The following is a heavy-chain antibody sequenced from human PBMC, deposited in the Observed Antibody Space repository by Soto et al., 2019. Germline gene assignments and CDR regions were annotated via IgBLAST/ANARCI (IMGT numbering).Heavy chain of an antibody. Sequence: QVQLVESGGGVVQPGGSLRLSCAASGFAFNDFAMHWVRQAPGKGLEWVALISYDGISTYYADSLKGRFTISRDNSQNTVYLQMNSLRPDDTAVYYCAKDLALQPYYSDDIGCPHFWGQGTLVTVSS. CDR3: AKDLALQPYYSDDIGCPHF. CDR1: GFAFNDFA. V-gene: IGHV3-30*18. D-gene: IGHD3-22*01. J-gene: IGHJ4*02. CDR2: ISYDGIST.